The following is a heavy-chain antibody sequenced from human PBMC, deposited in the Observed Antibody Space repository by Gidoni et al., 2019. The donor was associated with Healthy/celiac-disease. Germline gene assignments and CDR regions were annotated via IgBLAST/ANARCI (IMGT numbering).Heavy chain of an antibody. D-gene: IGHD6-19*01. CDR2: ISSSSSTI. J-gene: IGHJ3*02. V-gene: IGHV3-48*02. CDR1: GFTFSSSG. CDR3: ARDLGIAVAGDDAFDI. Sequence: EVQLVESGGGLVQPGGSLRLSCSASGFTFSSSGMNWVRQAPRKGLEWVSYISSSSSTIYYADSVKGRFTISRDNAKNSLYLQMNSLRDEDTAVYYCARDLGIAVAGDDAFDIWGQGTMVTVSS.